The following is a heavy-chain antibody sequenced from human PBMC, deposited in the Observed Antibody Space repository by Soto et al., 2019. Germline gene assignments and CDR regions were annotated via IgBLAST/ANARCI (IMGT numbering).Heavy chain of an antibody. D-gene: IGHD3-22*01. Sequence: GGSLRLSCAASGFTFSSYWMSWFRQAPGKGLEWVANIKQDGSEKYYVDSVKGRFTISRDNAKNSLYLQMNSLRAEDTAVYYCARELASYDSSGYYFLFDYWGQGTLVTVSS. CDR3: ARELASYDSSGYYFLFDY. V-gene: IGHV3-7*03. J-gene: IGHJ4*02. CDR2: IKQDGSEK. CDR1: GFTFSSYW.